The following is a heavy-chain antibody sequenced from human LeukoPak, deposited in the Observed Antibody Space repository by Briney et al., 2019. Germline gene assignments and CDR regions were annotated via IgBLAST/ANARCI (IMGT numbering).Heavy chain of an antibody. J-gene: IGHJ4*02. CDR2: ISSSGTTI. Sequence: GGSLSLSCAASGFTFSTSEMNWVRQAPGKGLEWVSYISSSGTTIYYADSVKGRFTISRDNAKNSLYLQMNSLRAEDTAVYYCARDESGAPHRPYYFDYWGQGTLVTVSS. V-gene: IGHV3-48*03. CDR1: GFTFSTSE. CDR3: ARDESGAPHRPYYFDY. D-gene: IGHD2-15*01.